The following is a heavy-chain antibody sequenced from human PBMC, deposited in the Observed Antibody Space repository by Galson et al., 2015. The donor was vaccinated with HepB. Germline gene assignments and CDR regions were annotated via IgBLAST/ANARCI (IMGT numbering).Heavy chain of an antibody. CDR1: GFTFSSYG. V-gene: IGHV3-23*01. J-gene: IGHJ4*02. Sequence: SLRLSCAASGFTFSSYGMSWVRQAPGMGLEWVSAISGRGASTYYADSVKGRFTISRDNSRNTLYLQMHSLGAEDTALYYCAKDHVAWEGGWYKGFDSWGQGTLVAVSS. CDR3: AKDHVAWEGGWYKGFDS. D-gene: IGHD6-19*01. CDR2: ISGRGAST.